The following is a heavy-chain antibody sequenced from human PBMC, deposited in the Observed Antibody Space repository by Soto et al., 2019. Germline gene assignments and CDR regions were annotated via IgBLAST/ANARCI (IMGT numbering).Heavy chain of an antibody. V-gene: IGHV3-21*01. CDR1: GFTFSSYS. CDR2: ISSSSSYI. D-gene: IGHD4-4*01. Sequence: GGSLRLSCAASGFTFSSYSMNWVRQAPGKGLEWVSSISSSSSYIYYADSVKGRFTISRDNAKNSLYLQMNSLRAEDTAVYYCARVGYSPYYYYYGMDVWGQGTTVTVSS. J-gene: IGHJ6*02. CDR3: ARVGYSPYYYYYGMDV.